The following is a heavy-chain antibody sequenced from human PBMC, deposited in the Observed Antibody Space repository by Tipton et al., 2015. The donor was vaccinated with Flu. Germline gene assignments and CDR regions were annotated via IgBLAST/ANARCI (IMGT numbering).Heavy chain of an antibody. J-gene: IGHJ4*02. CDR2: IYTSGST. CDR3: TRQLEAATRSSN. CDR1: GDSISSYY. V-gene: IGHV4-4*07. Sequence: TLSLTCTVSGDSISSYYWSWIRQPAGKGLEWIGRIYTSGSTNYNASLKSRVTMSVDTSKNQFSLSLRSVTAADTAVYYCTRQLEAATRSSNWGQGTLVTVSS. D-gene: IGHD1-1*01.